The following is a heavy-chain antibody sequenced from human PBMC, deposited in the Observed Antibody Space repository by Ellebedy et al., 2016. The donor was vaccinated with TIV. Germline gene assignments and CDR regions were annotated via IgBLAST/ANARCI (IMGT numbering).Heavy chain of an antibody. CDR1: GGTFSSYA. D-gene: IGHD3-10*01. CDR2: IIPIFGTA. CDR3: ARVPRGGVLYYFDY. Sequence: SVKVSXXASGGTFSSYAISWVRQAPGQGLEWMGGIIPIFGTANYAQKFQGRVTITADESTSTAYMELSSLRSEDTAVYYCARVPRGGVLYYFDYWGQGTLVTVSS. V-gene: IGHV1-69*13. J-gene: IGHJ4*02.